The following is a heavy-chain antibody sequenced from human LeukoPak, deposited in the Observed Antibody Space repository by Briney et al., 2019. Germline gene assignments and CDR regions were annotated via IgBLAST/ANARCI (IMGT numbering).Heavy chain of an antibody. CDR3: ASGKADCSSTSCYTFDY. V-gene: IGHV4-30-2*01. D-gene: IGHD2-2*02. J-gene: IGHJ4*02. CDR1: GGSISSGGYY. Sequence: PSQTLSLTCTVSGGSISSGGYYWSWIRQPPGKGLEWIGEINHSGSTNYNPSLKSRVTISVDTSKNQFSLKLSSVTAADTAVYYCASGKADCSSTSCYTFDYWGQGTLVTVSS. CDR2: INHSGST.